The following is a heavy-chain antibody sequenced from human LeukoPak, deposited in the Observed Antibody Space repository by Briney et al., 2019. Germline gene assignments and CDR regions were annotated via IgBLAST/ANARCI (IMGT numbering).Heavy chain of an antibody. V-gene: IGHV3-21*01. J-gene: IGHJ5*02. CDR2: ISSGSSYI. CDR3: ARDGMYYYGLGRRGWFDP. D-gene: IGHD3-10*01. Sequence: GGSLRLSCAASGFTFSRYNMNWVRQAPGKGLEWVSSISSGSSYIYYADSVKGRFTISRDNAKNSLYLQMNSLRAEDTAVYYCARDGMYYYGLGRRGWFDPWGQGTLVTVSS. CDR1: GFTFSRYN.